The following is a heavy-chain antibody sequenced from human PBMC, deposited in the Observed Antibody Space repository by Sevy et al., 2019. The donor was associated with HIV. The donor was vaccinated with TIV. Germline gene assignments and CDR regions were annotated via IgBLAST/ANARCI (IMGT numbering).Heavy chain of an antibody. CDR2: ISGSGGST. D-gene: IGHD6-19*01. CDR1: GFTFSSYA. Sequence: GGSLRLSCAASGFTFSSYAMSWVRQAPGKGLEWVSAISGSGGSTYYAGSVKGRFTISRDNSKNTLYLQMNSLRAEDTAVYYCAKDTTQAVAGNGFDPWGQGTLVTVSS. CDR3: AKDTTQAVAGNGFDP. J-gene: IGHJ5*02. V-gene: IGHV3-23*01.